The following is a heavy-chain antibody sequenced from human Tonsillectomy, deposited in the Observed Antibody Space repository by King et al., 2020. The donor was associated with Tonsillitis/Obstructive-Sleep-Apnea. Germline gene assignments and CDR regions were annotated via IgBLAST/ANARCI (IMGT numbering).Heavy chain of an antibody. CDR2: ISGTGGST. CDR1: GFSFSSYD. Sequence: VQLVESGGGLVQPGGSLRLSCAASGFSFSSYDMTWVRQAPGKGLEWVSSISGTGGSTYYADSVKGRFTISRDNSRNTLYLEMNSLRAEDTAVFFCAKDYGGTPPWAWGQGTLVTVSS. CDR3: AKDYGGTPPWA. D-gene: IGHD1-1*01. J-gene: IGHJ5*02. V-gene: IGHV3-23*04.